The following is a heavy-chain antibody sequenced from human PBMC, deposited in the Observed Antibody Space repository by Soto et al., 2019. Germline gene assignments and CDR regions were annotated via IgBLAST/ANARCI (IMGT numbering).Heavy chain of an antibody. CDR1: GYSFTSYW. J-gene: IGHJ5*02. V-gene: IGHV5-51*01. Sequence: GEYLKISCKGSGYSFTSYWIGWVRQMPGKGLEWMGIIYPGDSDTRYSPSFQGQVTISADKSISTAYLQWSSLKASDTAMYYCARKSITMVRGGAWFDPWGQGTLVTVSS. CDR2: IYPGDSDT. D-gene: IGHD3-10*01. CDR3: ARKSITMVRGGAWFDP.